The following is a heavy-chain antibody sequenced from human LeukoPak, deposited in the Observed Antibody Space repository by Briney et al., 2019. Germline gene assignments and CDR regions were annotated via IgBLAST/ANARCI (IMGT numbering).Heavy chain of an antibody. D-gene: IGHD7-27*01. J-gene: IGHJ3*01. V-gene: IGHV3-30*04. CDR1: GFTFSSYV. CDR3: VRDLHWGGFDV. Sequence: GGSLRLSCAASGFTFSSYVMHWVRQAPGKGLEWVAIISYDGSNEYYADSVKGRFTIARDNSKSTVSLQMSSLRAEDTALYYCVRDLHWGGFDVWGQGTMVTVSS. CDR2: ISYDGSNE.